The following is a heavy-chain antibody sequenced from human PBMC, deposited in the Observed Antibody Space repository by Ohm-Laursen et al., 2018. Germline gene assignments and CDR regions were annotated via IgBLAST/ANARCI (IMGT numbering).Heavy chain of an antibody. Sequence: GSLRLSCAASGFTFSNYWMSWVRQTPGKGLEWVANIKQDGGEKNFADSVKGRFTISRDNAKNSLYLQMNSLRAEDTAVYYCARVGGGLLDYWGQGTLVTVSS. CDR2: IKQDGGEK. CDR1: GFTFSNYW. V-gene: IGHV3-7*03. D-gene: IGHD3-10*01. J-gene: IGHJ4*02. CDR3: ARVGGGLLDY.